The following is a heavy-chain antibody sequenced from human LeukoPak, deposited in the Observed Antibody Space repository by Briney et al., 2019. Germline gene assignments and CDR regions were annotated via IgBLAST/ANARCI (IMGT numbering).Heavy chain of an antibody. Sequence: PGGSLRLSCAASGFTFSSYAMSWVRQAPGKGLEWVSAISGSGGSTYYADSVKGRFTISRDNSKNTLYLQMNSLRAEDTAVYYCARQPGPVYYYDSSGYYYEDYWGQGTLVTVSS. V-gene: IGHV3-23*01. D-gene: IGHD3-22*01. J-gene: IGHJ4*02. CDR2: ISGSGGST. CDR3: ARQPGPVYYYDSSGYYYEDY. CDR1: GFTFSSYA.